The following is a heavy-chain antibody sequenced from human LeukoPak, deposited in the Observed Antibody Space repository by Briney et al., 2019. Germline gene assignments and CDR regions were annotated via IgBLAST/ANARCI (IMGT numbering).Heavy chain of an antibody. J-gene: IGHJ5*02. V-gene: IGHV3-23*01. CDR1: GFTFSSYA. CDR2: ISGSGGST. D-gene: IGHD3-10*01. Sequence: GGSLRLSCAASGFTFSSYAMSWVRQAPGKGLEWVSAISGSGGSTYYADSVKGRFTISRDNSKNTLYLQMNSLRAEDTAVYYCAKVFAPVRGVIDWFDPWGQGTLVTVSS. CDR3: AKVFAPVRGVIDWFDP.